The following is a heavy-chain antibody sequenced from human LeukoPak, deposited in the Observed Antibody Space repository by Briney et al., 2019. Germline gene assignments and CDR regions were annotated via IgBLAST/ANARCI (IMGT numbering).Heavy chain of an antibody. CDR1: GYTFTSYG. J-gene: IGHJ4*02. V-gene: IGHV1-18*01. Sequence: ASVKVSCKASGYTFTSYGISWVRQAPGQGLEWMGWISAYNGNTNYAQKLQGRVTMTTDTSTSTAYMELRSLGSDDTAVYYCARWGPLRYFDWLSPEGIDYWGQGTLVTVSS. D-gene: IGHD3-9*01. CDR3: ARWGPLRYFDWLSPEGIDY. CDR2: ISAYNGNT.